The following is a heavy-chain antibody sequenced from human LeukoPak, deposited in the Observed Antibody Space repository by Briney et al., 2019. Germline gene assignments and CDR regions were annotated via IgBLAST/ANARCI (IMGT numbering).Heavy chain of an antibody. Sequence: ASMKVSCKTSGYTFTTYFIHWVRQAPGQGLEWMGGINPYSGDTKNAQKFQGRVTMTRDTSISTAYMDLSRLMSDDTAVYYCARYWAEPAATDDAFDIWGQGTMVVVSS. V-gene: IGHV1-2*02. CDR3: ARYWAEPAATDDAFDI. CDR2: INPYSGDT. J-gene: IGHJ3*02. D-gene: IGHD2-15*01. CDR1: GYTFTTYF.